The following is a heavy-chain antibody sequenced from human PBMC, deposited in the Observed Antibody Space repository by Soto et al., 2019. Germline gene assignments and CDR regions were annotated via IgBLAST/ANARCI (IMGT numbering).Heavy chain of an antibody. CDR2: ISDGGGST. CDR3: AKHLGASPVPSKFEY. D-gene: IGHD1-26*01. V-gene: IGHV3-23*01. CDR1: GFNFRSNA. Sequence: GGSLRLSCAASGFNFRSNAMSWVRQAPGKGLEWVSLISDGGGSTFYADSVKGRFTISRDNSKNTLYLQMNSLRPEDTAVYYYAKHLGASPVPSKFEYWGQGTLVTVSS. J-gene: IGHJ4*02.